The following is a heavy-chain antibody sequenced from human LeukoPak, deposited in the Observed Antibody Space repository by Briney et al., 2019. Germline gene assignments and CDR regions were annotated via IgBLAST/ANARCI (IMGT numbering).Heavy chain of an antibody. D-gene: IGHD4-17*01. V-gene: IGHV3-48*02. CDR2: ISSSSSTI. CDR3: ARGAYGDYVDYYYYGMDV. Sequence: GGSLRLSCAASAFTFSSYGMNCVRQAPGKGLEWVSYISSSSSTIYYADSVKGRFTISRDNAKNSLYLQMNSLRDEDTAVYYCARGAYGDYVDYYYYGMDVWGQGTTVTVSS. CDR1: AFTFSSYG. J-gene: IGHJ6*02.